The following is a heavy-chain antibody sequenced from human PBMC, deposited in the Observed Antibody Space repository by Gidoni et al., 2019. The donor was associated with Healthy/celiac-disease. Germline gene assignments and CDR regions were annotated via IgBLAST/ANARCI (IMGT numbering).Heavy chain of an antibody. D-gene: IGHD2-15*01. Sequence: EVQLVESGGGLVQPGRSLRLSCAASGFTFDDYAMHWVRQAPGKGLGWVSGISWNSGSIGYADSVKGRFTISRDNAKNSLYLQMNSLRAEDTALYYCAKAAAVVTPYYFDYWGQGTLVTVSS. CDR1: GFTFDDYA. CDR3: AKAAAVVTPYYFDY. CDR2: ISWNSGSI. J-gene: IGHJ4*02. V-gene: IGHV3-9*01.